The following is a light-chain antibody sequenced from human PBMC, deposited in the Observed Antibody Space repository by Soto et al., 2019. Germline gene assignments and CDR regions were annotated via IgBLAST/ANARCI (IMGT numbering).Light chain of an antibody. CDR1: SSNIGADYD. V-gene: IGLV1-40*01. CDR3: QSYDSSLTTFV. Sequence: QSVLTQPPSVSGAPGQTVTISCTGSSSNIGADYDVHWHQQVLGTAPRLVIFANNNRHSGVPDRFSGSKSGPSASLAITGLQAEDEADYYCQSYDSSLTTFVFGSGTKVTVL. CDR2: ANN. J-gene: IGLJ1*01.